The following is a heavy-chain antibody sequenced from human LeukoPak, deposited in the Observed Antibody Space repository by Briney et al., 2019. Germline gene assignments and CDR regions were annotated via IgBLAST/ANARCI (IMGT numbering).Heavy chain of an antibody. D-gene: IGHD3-22*01. CDR1: GGSISSYY. V-gene: IGHV4-59*01. CDR2: IYYSGST. Sequence: PSETLSLTCTVSGGSISSYYWSWIRQPPGKGLEWIGYIYYSGSTNYNLSLKSRVTISVDTSKNRFSLKLSSVTAADTAVYFCAGGGDSGGYYYPMFDYWGQGILVTVSS. J-gene: IGHJ4*02. CDR3: AGGGDSGGYYYPMFDY.